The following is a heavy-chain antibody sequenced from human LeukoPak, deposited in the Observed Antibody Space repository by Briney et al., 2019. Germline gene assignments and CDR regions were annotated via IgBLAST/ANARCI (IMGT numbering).Heavy chain of an antibody. D-gene: IGHD4-11*01. Sequence: SETLSLTCAVYGGSFSGYYWSWIRQPPGKGLEWIGEINHSGSTNYNPSLKSRVTISVDTSKNQFSLKLSSVTAADTAVYYCARGIAKTTLNAFDIWGQGTMVIVSS. CDR2: INHSGST. V-gene: IGHV4-34*01. CDR1: GGSFSGYY. CDR3: ARGIAKTTLNAFDI. J-gene: IGHJ3*02.